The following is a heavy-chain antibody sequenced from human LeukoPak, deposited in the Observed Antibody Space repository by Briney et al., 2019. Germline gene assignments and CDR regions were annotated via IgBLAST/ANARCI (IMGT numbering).Heavy chain of an antibody. CDR3: AKCGDNDYGDY. Sequence: GGSLRLSCAASGFTFSSYSMNWVRQAPGKGLEWVSAISGSGGSTYYADSVKGRFTISRDNSKNTLYLQMNSLRAEDTAVYYCAKCGDNDYGDYWGQGTLVTVSS. CDR1: GFTFSSYS. CDR2: ISGSGGST. J-gene: IGHJ4*02. V-gene: IGHV3-23*01. D-gene: IGHD7-27*01.